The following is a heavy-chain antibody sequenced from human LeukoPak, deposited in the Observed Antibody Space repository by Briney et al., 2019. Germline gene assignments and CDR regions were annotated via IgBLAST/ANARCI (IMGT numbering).Heavy chain of an antibody. Sequence: SPTLSLTFAISGDSVSSNSAAWNWIRQSPSRGLEWLGRTYYRSKWYNDYAVSVKSRITINPDTSKNQFSLQLNSVTPEDTAVYYCASSNYYDSSGYFGLDAFDIWGQGTMVTVSS. J-gene: IGHJ3*02. V-gene: IGHV6-1*01. D-gene: IGHD3-22*01. CDR1: GDSVSSNSAA. CDR3: ASSNYYDSSGYFGLDAFDI. CDR2: TYYRSKWYN.